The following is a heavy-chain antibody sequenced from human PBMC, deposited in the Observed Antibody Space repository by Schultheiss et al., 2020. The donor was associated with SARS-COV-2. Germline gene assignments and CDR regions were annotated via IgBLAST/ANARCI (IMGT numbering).Heavy chain of an antibody. J-gene: IGHJ4*02. Sequence: GGSLRLSCAASGFTFSSYWMSWVRQAPGKGLEWVANIKQDGSEKYYVDSVKGRFTISRDNAKNSLYLQMNSLRAEDTAVYYCTRVVYSSSVDYWGQGTLVTVSS. V-gene: IGHV3-7*01. D-gene: IGHD6-13*01. CDR3: TRVVYSSSVDY. CDR2: IKQDGSEK. CDR1: GFTFSSYW.